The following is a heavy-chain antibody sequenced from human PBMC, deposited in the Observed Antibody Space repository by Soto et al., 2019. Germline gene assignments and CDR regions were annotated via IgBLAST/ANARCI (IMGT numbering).Heavy chain of an antibody. CDR1: GFTFSSYW. CDR2: IKQDGTEI. D-gene: IGHD1-26*01. J-gene: IGHJ5*02. V-gene: IGHV3-7*01. CDR3: ASYSGSYFPVGHDR. Sequence: PGGSLRLSCVASGFTFSSYWMSWVRQAPGGGLEWVANIKQDGTEIHYVESVKGRFTIFRDNAKKSLYLQMNSLRAEDTAVYFSASYSGSYFPVGHDRWGQGTLVTVSS.